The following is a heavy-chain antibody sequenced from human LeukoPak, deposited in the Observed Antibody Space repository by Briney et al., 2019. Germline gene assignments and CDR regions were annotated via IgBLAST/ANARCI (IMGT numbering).Heavy chain of an antibody. V-gene: IGHV4-39*01. J-gene: IGHJ4*02. CDR3: ARRPRAAAGTGLFGY. CDR2: IYYSGST. CDR1: GGSISSSSYY. Sequence: SETLSLTCTVSGGSISSSSYYWGWIRQPPGKGLEWIVSIYYSGSTYYNPSLKSRVTISVDTSKNQFSLKLSSVTAADTAVYYCARRPRAAAGTGLFGYWGQGTLVTVSS. D-gene: IGHD6-13*01.